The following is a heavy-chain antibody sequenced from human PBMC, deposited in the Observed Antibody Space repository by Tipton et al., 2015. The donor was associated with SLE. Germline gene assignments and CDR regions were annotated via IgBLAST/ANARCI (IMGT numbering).Heavy chain of an antibody. CDR2: IYYSGST. CDR3: ARGEWLVREGFDP. J-gene: IGHJ5*02. CDR1: GGSFSGYY. D-gene: IGHD6-19*01. V-gene: IGHV4-59*01. Sequence: TLSLTCAVYGGSFSGYYWSWIRQPPGKGLEWIGYIYYSGSTNFNPSLKSRVTISVDTSKNQFSLKLSSVTAADTAVYYCARGEWLVREGFDPWGQGTLVTVSS.